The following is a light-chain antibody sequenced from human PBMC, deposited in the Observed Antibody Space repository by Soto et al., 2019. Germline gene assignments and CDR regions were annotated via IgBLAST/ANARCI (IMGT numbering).Light chain of an antibody. CDR3: SSYAGSPVV. CDR2: EVS. CDR1: SSDVGGYNY. V-gene: IGLV2-8*01. Sequence: QSALTQPPSASGSPGQSVTISCTGTSSDVGGYNYVSWYQQHPGKAPKLMIYEVSKRPSGVPDRFSGSKSGNTASLTVSGLQAEEEAYYFCSSYAGSPVVFGGGPKVTVL. J-gene: IGLJ2*01.